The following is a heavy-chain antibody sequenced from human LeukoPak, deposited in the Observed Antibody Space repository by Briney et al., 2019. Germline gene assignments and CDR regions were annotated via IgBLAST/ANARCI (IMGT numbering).Heavy chain of an antibody. CDR3: ARPIYYYGMDV. Sequence: GGSLRLSCAASGFTFSSYWMHWVRQAPGKGLVWVSRINSDGSSTSYADSVKGRFTVSRDNAKNTLYLQMNGLRAEDTAVYYCARPIYYYGMDVWGQGTTVTVSS. V-gene: IGHV3-74*01. CDR2: INSDGSST. J-gene: IGHJ6*02. CDR1: GFTFSSYW.